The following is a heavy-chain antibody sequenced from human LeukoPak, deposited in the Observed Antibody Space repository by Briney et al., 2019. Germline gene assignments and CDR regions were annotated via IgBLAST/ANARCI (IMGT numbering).Heavy chain of an antibody. CDR3: ARTRSGDY. D-gene: IGHD6-25*01. CDR1: GYTFTDYY. J-gene: IGHJ4*02. CDR2: INTKSGAT. V-gene: IGHV1-2*02. Sequence: ASVKGSCKASGYTFTDYYINWVRQAPGQGLEWMGNINTKSGATNYGQKFRGRVTMTRDTSITTGYMELSSLRSDDTAVYYCARTRSGDYWGQGTLVTVSS.